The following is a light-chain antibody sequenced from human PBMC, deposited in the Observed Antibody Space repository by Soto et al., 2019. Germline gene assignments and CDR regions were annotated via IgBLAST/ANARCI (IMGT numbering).Light chain of an antibody. CDR2: GAS. CDR3: QQYGSSPPWT. V-gene: IGKV3-15*01. J-gene: IGKJ1*01. CDR1: QNINDK. Sequence: EIVMTQYPDTLSVSPGERATLSCRASQNINDKLAWFQQKPGQVPRLLIIGASTTATGVPARFSGSGSGTEFTLTISGLQSEDFAVYYCQQYGSSPPWTFGQGTKVDIK.